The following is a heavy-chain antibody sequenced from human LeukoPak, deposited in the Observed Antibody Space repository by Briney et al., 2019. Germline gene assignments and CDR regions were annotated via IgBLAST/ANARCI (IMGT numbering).Heavy chain of an antibody. V-gene: IGHV3-64*02. J-gene: IGHJ6*02. CDR3: ARGRSPRGYYYGMDV. D-gene: IGHD1-26*01. CDR2: ISSNGGET. Sequence: PGGSLRLSCAASGFRFSSYVMHWVRQAPGKGLEYVSAISSNGGETYYADSVKGRFTISRDNSKNALYLQMGSLRVEDMAVYYCARGRSPRGYYYGMDVWGQGTTVTVS. CDR1: GFRFSSYV.